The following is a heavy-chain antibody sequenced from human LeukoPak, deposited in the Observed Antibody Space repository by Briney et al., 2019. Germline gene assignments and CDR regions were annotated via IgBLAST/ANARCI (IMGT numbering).Heavy chain of an antibody. CDR2: IYHSGTT. CDR1: GYSISSGYY. D-gene: IGHD5-12*01. Sequence: SETLCLTCTVSGYSISSGYYWGGIRPPPGNGLEWIGSIYHSGTTYYNASLKRRVTISVDTSKTQFSLQLSSVTAADTAVYYCARDGGYGGYDDYWGQGTLVTVSS. CDR3: ARDGGYGGYDDY. V-gene: IGHV4-38-2*02. J-gene: IGHJ4*02.